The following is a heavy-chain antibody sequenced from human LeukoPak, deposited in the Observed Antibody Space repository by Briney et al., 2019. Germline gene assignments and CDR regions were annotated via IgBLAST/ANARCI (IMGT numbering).Heavy chain of an antibody. CDR2: IIPILGIA. Sequence: ASVKVSCKASGGTFSSYAISRVRQAPGQGLAWMGRIIPILGIANYAQKFQGRVTITADKSTSTAYMELSSLRSEDTAVYYCARDRARLDGSGSPWGQGTLVTVSS. V-gene: IGHV1-69*04. CDR3: ARDRARLDGSGSP. J-gene: IGHJ5*02. D-gene: IGHD3-10*01. CDR1: GGTFSSYA.